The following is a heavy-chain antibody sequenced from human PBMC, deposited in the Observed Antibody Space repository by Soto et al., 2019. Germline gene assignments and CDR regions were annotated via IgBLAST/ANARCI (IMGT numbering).Heavy chain of an antibody. CDR1: GGSISSYY. V-gene: IGHV4-59*01. D-gene: IGHD2-15*01. Sequence: SETLSLTCTVSGGSISSYYWSWIRQPPGKGLEWIGYIYYSGSTNYNPSLKSRVTISVDTSKNQFSLKLSSVTAADTAVYYCASSECSGGSCYDTVTPTKFDYWGQGTLVTVSS. CDR2: IYYSGST. CDR3: ASSECSGGSCYDTVTPTKFDY. J-gene: IGHJ4*02.